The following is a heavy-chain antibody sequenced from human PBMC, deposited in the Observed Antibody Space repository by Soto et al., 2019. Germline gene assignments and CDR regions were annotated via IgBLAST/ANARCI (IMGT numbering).Heavy chain of an antibody. V-gene: IGHV5-51*01. CDR2: IYPGDSDT. CDR1: GYSFTIYW. D-gene: IGHD5-12*01. J-gene: IGHJ6*02. Sequence: HGESLKISCKGSGYSFTIYWIGWVRQMPGKGLEWMGIIYPGDSDTRYSPSFQGQVTISADKSISTAYLQWSSLKASDTAMYYCARHTIVATDNYYYGMDVWGQGTTVTVSS. CDR3: ARHTIVATDNYYYGMDV.